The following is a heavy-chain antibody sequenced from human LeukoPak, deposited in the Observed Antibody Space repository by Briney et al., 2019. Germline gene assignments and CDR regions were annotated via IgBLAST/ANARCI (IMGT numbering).Heavy chain of an antibody. CDR2: IYKSGST. Sequence: SETLSLTCTVSSDSISDYYWSWIRQSPGKGLEWIGDIYKSGSTNYNPSLKSRVTISIDTSNNQFSLKVKSVSAADTALYYCARQNNPWSHADLWGQGTLVTVSS. V-gene: IGHV4-59*01. CDR3: ARQNNPWSHADL. J-gene: IGHJ4*02. CDR1: SDSISDYY. D-gene: IGHD2-8*02.